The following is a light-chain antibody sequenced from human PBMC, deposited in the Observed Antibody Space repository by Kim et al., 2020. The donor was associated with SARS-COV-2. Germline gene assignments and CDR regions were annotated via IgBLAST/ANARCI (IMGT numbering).Light chain of an antibody. CDR1: SIGRKS. CDR2: YDS. V-gene: IGLV3-21*04. CDR3: QVWDSSSDHRVV. Sequence: GKTARSTCGGNSIGRKSVHWYQQKPGQAPVVVINYDSDRPSGIPERFSGSNSGNTATLTISRVEAGDEADYYCQVWDSSSDHRVVFGGGTQLTVL. J-gene: IGLJ2*01.